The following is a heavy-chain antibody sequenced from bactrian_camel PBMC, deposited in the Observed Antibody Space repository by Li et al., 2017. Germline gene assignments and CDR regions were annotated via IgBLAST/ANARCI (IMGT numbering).Heavy chain of an antibody. CDR2: TSSGGGTT. J-gene: IGHJ4*01. Sequence: HVQLVESGGGLVQPGGSLRLPCAASGFTFSSYYMYWVRQAPGKGLEWVSVTSSGGGTTYYADSVKGRFTISQGSPKHTLYLQMNNLKPEDTAMYYCAASLGVICYGGSWGNPYEYNYWGQGTQVTVS. D-gene: IGHD6*01. CDR3: AASLGVICYGGSWGNPYEYNY. CDR1: GFTFSSYY. V-gene: IGHV3S1*01.